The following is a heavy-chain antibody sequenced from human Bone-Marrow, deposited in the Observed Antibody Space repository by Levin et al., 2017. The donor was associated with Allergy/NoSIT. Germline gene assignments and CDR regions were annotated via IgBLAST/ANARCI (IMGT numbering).Heavy chain of an antibody. J-gene: IGHJ4*02. CDR2: ISAYSGNT. D-gene: IGHD3-22*01. CDR3: ASRYDSSGYSLPPKD. Sequence: ASVKVSCKASGDRFSIYGFSWVRQAPGHGLEWMGWISAYSGNTNYAQKFQGRVTVTTDTSTSTAYMEVRSLRPDDTAVYYCASRYDSSGYSLPPKDWGQGTLVTVSS. CDR1: GDRFSIYG. V-gene: IGHV1-18*01.